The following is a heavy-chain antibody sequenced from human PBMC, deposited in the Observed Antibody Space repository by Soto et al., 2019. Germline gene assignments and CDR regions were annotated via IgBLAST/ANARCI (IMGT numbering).Heavy chain of an antibody. CDR2: VENSGST. Sequence: SETLSLTCSVSGGSVSSESYYWSWIRQTPGKGLEWIGNVENSGSTKYNPSLKSRVTISVDTSKNQFSLKLSSVTGADTAVYYCARERGDSHWIDPWGQGTLVTGSS. CDR1: GGSVSSESYY. V-gene: IGHV4-61*01. J-gene: IGHJ5*02. D-gene: IGHD2-21*01. CDR3: ARERGDSHWIDP.